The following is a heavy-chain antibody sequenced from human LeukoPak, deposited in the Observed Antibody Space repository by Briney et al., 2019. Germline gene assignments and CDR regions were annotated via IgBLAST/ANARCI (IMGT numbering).Heavy chain of an antibody. J-gene: IGHJ4*02. D-gene: IGHD6-19*01. Sequence: GGSLRLSCAASGFTFSSYGMSWVRQAPGKGLEWVSAISGSGGTTYYADSLKGRVTISRDNSKNTLYLQMNSLRAEDTAVYYCAGDKTTGGWYEFDYWGQGTLVTVSS. CDR2: ISGSGGTT. V-gene: IGHV3-23*01. CDR1: GFTFSSYG. CDR3: AGDKTTGGWYEFDY.